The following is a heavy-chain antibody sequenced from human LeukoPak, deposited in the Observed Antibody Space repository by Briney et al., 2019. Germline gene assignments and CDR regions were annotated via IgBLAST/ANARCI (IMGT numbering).Heavy chain of an antibody. CDR2: ISTNGGTT. CDR3: ARDIFGGGFSPVKS. CDR1: GFSFRDYA. J-gene: IGHJ4*02. V-gene: IGHV3-64*01. Sequence: PGGSLRLSYSASGFSFRDYAVYWVRQAPGKGLEYVSAISTNGGTTYYANSVKGRFTISRDNSKNMLYLQMGSLRAEDMAVYYCARDIFGGGFSPVKSGGKGPLVTVSS. D-gene: IGHD3-3*01.